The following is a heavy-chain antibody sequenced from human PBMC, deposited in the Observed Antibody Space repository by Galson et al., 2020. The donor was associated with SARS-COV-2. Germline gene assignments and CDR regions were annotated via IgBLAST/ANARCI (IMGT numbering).Heavy chain of an antibody. CDR3: AIDIPFGYDADYFDY. J-gene: IGHJ4*02. CDR1: GFTFSSYG. CDR2: IWYDGSNK. V-gene: IGHV3-33*01. D-gene: IGHD5-12*01. Sequence: GGSLRLSCAASGFTFSSYGMHWVRQAPGKGLEWVAVIWYDGSNKYYADSVKGRFTISRDNSKNTLYLQMNSLRAEDTAVYYCAIDIPFGYDADYFDYWCQGTLVTVSS.